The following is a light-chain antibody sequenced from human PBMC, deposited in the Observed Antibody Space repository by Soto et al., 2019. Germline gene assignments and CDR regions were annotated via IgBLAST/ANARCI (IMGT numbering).Light chain of an antibody. CDR3: AAWDDSLNGLV. Sequence: QSALTQPPSVSGAPGQRVTISCTGSSSNIGAGYDVHWYQQLPGTAPKLLIYSNNQRPSGVPDRFSGSKSGTSASLAISGLQSEDEADYYCAAWDDSLNGLVFGGGTKLTVL. V-gene: IGLV1-40*01. CDR2: SNN. J-gene: IGLJ2*01. CDR1: SSNIGAGYD.